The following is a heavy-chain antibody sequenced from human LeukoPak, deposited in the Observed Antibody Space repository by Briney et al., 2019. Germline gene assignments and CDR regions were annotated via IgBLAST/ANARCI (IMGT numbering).Heavy chain of an antibody. CDR1: GFTFSSYA. V-gene: IGHV3-23*01. CDR3: AKDGGLRFLEWLIPASYFDY. D-gene: IGHD3-3*01. CDR2: ISGSGGST. Sequence: GGSLRLSCAASGFTFSSYAVSWVRQAPGKGLEWVSAISGSGGSTYYADSVKGRFTISRDNSKNTLYLQMNSLRVEDTAVYYCAKDGGLRFLEWLIPASYFDYWGQGTLVTVSS. J-gene: IGHJ4*02.